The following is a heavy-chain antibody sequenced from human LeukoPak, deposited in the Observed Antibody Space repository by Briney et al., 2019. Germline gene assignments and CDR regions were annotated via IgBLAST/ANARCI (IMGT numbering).Heavy chain of an antibody. Sequence: SETLSLTCTVSGDSISSSYWSWIRQPPGKGLEWIGYINYSGSTNYNPSLKSRVTISVDTSKNQFSLKLRSVTAADTAVYYCARLYNYDGSGYYGFDYWGQGTLVTVSS. CDR1: GDSISSSY. J-gene: IGHJ4*02. CDR3: ARLYNYDGSGYYGFDY. V-gene: IGHV4-59*08. D-gene: IGHD3-22*01. CDR2: INYSGST.